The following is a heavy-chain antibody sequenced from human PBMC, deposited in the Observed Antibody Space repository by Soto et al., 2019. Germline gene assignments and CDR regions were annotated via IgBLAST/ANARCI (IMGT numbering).Heavy chain of an antibody. J-gene: IGHJ4*02. CDR2: ISWNSGSI. D-gene: IGHD5-18*01. Sequence: PGGSLRLSCAASGFTFDDYAMHWVRQAPGKGLEWVSGISWNSGSIGYADSVKGRFTISRDNAKNSLYLQMISLRAEDTALFFFAKDIGVDTAMGPFDYWGQGTLVTVSS. CDR1: GFTFDDYA. CDR3: AKDIGVDTAMGPFDY. V-gene: IGHV3-9*01.